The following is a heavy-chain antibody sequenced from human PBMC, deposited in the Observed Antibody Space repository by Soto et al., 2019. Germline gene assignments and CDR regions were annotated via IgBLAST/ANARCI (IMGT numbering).Heavy chain of an antibody. CDR1: GGSFSGYY. Sequence: SETLSLTCAVYGGSFSGYYWSWIRQPPGKGLEWIGEINHSGSTNYNPSLKSRVTISVDTSKNQFSLKLSSVTAADTAVYYCARPMAGYCSGGSCPGSAFDIWGQGTMVTVSS. V-gene: IGHV4-34*01. CDR2: INHSGST. D-gene: IGHD2-15*01. J-gene: IGHJ3*02. CDR3: ARPMAGYCSGGSCPGSAFDI.